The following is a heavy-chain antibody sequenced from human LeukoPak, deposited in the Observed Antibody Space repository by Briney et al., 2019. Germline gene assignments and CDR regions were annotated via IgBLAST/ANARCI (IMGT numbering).Heavy chain of an antibody. J-gene: IGHJ4*02. CDR3: ARVTGYMVEDYFDY. CDR2: IIPIFGTA. D-gene: IGHD6-13*01. Sequence: GASVKVSCKASGGTFSSYAISWVRQAPGQGLEWMGGIIPIFGTANYAQKFQGRVTITADESTSTAYMELSSLRSADTAVYYCARVTGYMVEDYFDYWGQGTLVTVSS. CDR1: GGTFSSYA. V-gene: IGHV1-69*13.